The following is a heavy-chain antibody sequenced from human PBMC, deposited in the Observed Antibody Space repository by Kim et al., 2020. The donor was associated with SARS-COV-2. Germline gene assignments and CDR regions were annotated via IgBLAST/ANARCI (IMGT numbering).Heavy chain of an antibody. CDR2: ISAYNGNT. CDR1: GYTFTSYG. Sequence: ASVKVSCKASGYTFTSYGISWVRQAPGQGLEWMGWISAYNGNTNYAQKLQGRVTMTTDTSTSTAYMELRSLRSDDTAVYYCARARGGTIFGHHRRYYYGMDVWGQGTTVTVSS. V-gene: IGHV1-18*01. J-gene: IGHJ6*02. CDR3: ARARGGTIFGHHRRYYYGMDV. D-gene: IGHD3-3*01.